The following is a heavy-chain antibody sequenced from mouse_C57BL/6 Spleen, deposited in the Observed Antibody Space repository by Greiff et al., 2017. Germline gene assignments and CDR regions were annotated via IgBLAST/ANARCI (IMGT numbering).Heavy chain of an antibody. CDR3: AKGGYDSHGSYAMDY. V-gene: IGHV2-9*01. Sequence: VKLEESGPGLVAPSQSLSITCTVSGFSLTSYGVDWVRQPPGKGLEWLGVIWGGGSTNYNSVLMSRLSISKDNSKSQVFLKMNSLQTDDTAMYYCAKGGYDSHGSYAMDYWGQGTSVTVSS. CDR2: IWGGGST. D-gene: IGHD2-4*01. CDR1: GFSLTSYG. J-gene: IGHJ4*01.